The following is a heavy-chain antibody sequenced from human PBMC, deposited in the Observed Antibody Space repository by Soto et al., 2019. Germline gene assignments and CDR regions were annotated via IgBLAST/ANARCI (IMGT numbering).Heavy chain of an antibody. CDR1: GGSISSGDYY. Sequence: SETLSLTCTVSGGSISSGDYYWSWIRQPPGKGLEWIGYIYYSGSTYYNPSLKSRVTISVDTSKNQFSLKLSSVTAADTAVYYCARKARAITLFLNLYYYYGMDVWGQGTTVTVSS. V-gene: IGHV4-30-4*01. CDR2: IYYSGST. J-gene: IGHJ6*02. D-gene: IGHD3-3*01. CDR3: ARKARAITLFLNLYYYYGMDV.